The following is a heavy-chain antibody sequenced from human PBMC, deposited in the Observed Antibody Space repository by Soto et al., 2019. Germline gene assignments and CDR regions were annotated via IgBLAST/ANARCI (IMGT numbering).Heavy chain of an antibody. V-gene: IGHV3-30-3*01. D-gene: IGHD3-22*01. CDR1: GFTFSSYA. J-gene: IGHJ4*02. CDR2: ISYDGSNK. Sequence: GGSLRLSCAASGFTFSSYAMHWVRQAPGKGLEWVAVISYDGSNKYYADSVKGRFTISRDNSKNTLYLQMNSLRAEDTAVYYCARDPEPDSSGPFFDYWGQGTLVTVSS. CDR3: ARDPEPDSSGPFFDY.